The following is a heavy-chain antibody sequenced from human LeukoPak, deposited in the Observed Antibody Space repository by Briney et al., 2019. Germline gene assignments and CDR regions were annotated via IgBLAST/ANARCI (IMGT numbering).Heavy chain of an antibody. Sequence: SETLSLTCTVSGGSISSYYWSWIRQPPGKGLEWIGYIYYSGSTNYNPSLKSRVTISVDTPKNQFALKLSSVAGADTGVYFWAGSSYGSRLYNGFWGQGTLVTVSS. J-gene: IGHJ4*02. CDR2: IYYSGST. D-gene: IGHD5-12*01. CDR1: GGSISSYY. CDR3: AGSSYGSRLYNGF. V-gene: IGHV4-59*08.